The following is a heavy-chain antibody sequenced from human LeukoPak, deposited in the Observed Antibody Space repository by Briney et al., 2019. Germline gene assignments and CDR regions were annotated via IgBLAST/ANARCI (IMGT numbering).Heavy chain of an antibody. Sequence: GGSLRLSCAASGFTFSSYAMSWVRQAPGKRLEWVSAISGSGGSTYYADSVKGRFTISRDNSKNTLYLQMNSLRAEDTAVYYCARGSIITTYYYDSSGFYYFDYWGQGTLVTVSS. D-gene: IGHD3-22*01. V-gene: IGHV3-23*01. CDR3: ARGSIITTYYYDSSGFYYFDY. CDR2: ISGSGGST. CDR1: GFTFSSYA. J-gene: IGHJ4*02.